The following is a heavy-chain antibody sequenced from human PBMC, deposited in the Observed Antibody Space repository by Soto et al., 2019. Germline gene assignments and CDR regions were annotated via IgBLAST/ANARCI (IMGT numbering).Heavy chain of an antibody. J-gene: IGHJ4*02. CDR1: GFTFSSYA. CDR3: AREMRVAVAGELDY. D-gene: IGHD6-19*01. Sequence: PGGSLRLSCAASGFTFSSYAMHWIRQAPGKGLEWVAVISYDGSNKYYADSVKGRFTISRDNSKNTLYLQMNSLRAEDTAVYYCAREMRVAVAGELDYWGQGTLVTVSS. CDR2: ISYDGSNK. V-gene: IGHV3-30-3*01.